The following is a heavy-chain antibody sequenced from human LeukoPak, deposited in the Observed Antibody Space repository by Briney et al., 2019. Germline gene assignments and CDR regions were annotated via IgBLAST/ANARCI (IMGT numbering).Heavy chain of an antibody. V-gene: IGHV4-38-2*01. Sequence: SETPSLACAVSGYSISSDYWGWIRQPPGKGLEWIGNVYHSGSTYKNPSLKSRVSISLDTSNNQFSLKLTSVTAADTAIYYCARLSGAPVRHPIYHFDYWGQGTLVAVSS. J-gene: IGHJ4*02. CDR2: VYHSGST. CDR1: GYSISSDY. D-gene: IGHD1-26*01. CDR3: ARLSGAPVRHPIYHFDY.